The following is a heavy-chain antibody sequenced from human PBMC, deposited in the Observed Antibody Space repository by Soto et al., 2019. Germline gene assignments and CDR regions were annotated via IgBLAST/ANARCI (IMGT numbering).Heavy chain of an antibody. Sequence: GGSLRLSCAASGFTFSSYAMSWVRQAPGKGLEWVSAISGSGGSTYYADSVKGRFTISRDNSKNTLYLQMNSLRAEDTAVYYCAKWWRYCTNGVCRYGYGDYEYFQHWGQGTLVTVSS. J-gene: IGHJ1*01. CDR2: ISGSGGST. V-gene: IGHV3-23*01. CDR3: AKWWRYCTNGVCRYGYGDYEYFQH. D-gene: IGHD2-8*01. CDR1: GFTFSSYA.